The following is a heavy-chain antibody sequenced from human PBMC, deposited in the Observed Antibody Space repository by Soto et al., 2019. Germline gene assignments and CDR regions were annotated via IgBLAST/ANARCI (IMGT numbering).Heavy chain of an antibody. CDR2: IWYDGSNK. J-gene: IGHJ4*02. V-gene: IGHV3-33*01. CDR3: ARDALRPYYYDSSGYYFDY. D-gene: IGHD3-22*01. CDR1: GFTFSSYG. Sequence: PGGSLRLSCAASGFTFSSYGMHWVRQAPGKGLEWVAVIWYDGSNKYYADSVKGRFTISRDNSKNTLYLQMNSLRAEDTAVYYCARDALRPYYYDSSGYYFDYWGQGTLVNVSS.